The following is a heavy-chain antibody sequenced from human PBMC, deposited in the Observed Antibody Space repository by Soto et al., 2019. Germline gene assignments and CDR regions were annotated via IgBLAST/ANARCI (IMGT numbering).Heavy chain of an antibody. D-gene: IGHD6-13*01. V-gene: IGHV4-59*08. CDR2: MSYRGAT. CDR1: GGSITYYY. CDR3: ASRDDSSWSIDY. J-gene: IGHJ4*02. Sequence: SETLSLTCTVSGGSITYYYWSWIRQPPGKGLEWIGFMSYRGATNYNPSLKSRVTISVDTSKTQFSLKLSSVTAADTAVYYCASRDDSSWSIDYWGQGTLVTVSS.